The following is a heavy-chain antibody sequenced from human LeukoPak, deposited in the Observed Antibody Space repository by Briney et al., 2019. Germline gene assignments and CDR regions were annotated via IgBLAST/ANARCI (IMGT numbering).Heavy chain of an antibody. CDR1: GFTFTSYS. V-gene: IGHV3-23*01. CDR3: ARKAQYNGHYPLDY. CDR2: TSDRGDYT. J-gene: IGHJ4*02. Sequence: GGSLRLSCAASGFTFTSYSMSWVHQAPGKGLEWVSGTSDRGDYTYYADSVKGRFTISRDSSKNTLFLQMNSLRAEDTALYFCARKAQYNGHYPLDYWGQGTLVTVSS. D-gene: IGHD1-7*01.